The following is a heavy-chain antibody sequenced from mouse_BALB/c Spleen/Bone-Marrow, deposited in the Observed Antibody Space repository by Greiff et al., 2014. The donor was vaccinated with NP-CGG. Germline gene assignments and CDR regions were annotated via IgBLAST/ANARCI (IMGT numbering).Heavy chain of an antibody. Sequence: QVTLKESGVELVKPGASVKLSCKASGNTFTSYDINWVRQRPEQGLEWIGWIFPGDSTTKYNEKFKGKATLSTDKSSSTVHMQLSRLTSEDSAVYFCVRSRLRDWYFDVWGAGTTVTISS. D-gene: IGHD1-2*01. J-gene: IGHJ1*01. V-gene: IGHV1-85*01. CDR2: IFPGDSTT. CDR1: GNTFTSYD. CDR3: VRSRLRDWYFDV.